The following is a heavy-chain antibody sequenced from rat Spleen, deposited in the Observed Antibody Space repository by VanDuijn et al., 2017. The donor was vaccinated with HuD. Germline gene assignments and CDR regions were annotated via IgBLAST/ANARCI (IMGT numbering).Heavy chain of an antibody. J-gene: IGHJ1*01. CDR3: ARHEYYGYNYYWYFDF. Sequence: EVQLVESGGGLVQPGRSMKLSCAALGFTFSNYYMAWVRQAPTKGLEWVASISTGGGNTYYPDSVKGRFTISRDNAKSTLYLQMDSLRSEDTATYYCARHEYYGYNYYWYFDFWGPGTMVTVSS. D-gene: IGHD1-9*01. CDR2: ISTGGGNT. V-gene: IGHV5-25*01. CDR1: GFTFSNYY.